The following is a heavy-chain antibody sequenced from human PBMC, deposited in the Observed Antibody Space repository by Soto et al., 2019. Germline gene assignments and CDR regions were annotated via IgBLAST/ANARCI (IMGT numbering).Heavy chain of an antibody. Sequence: PGESLKISCKGSGYSFTSYWISWVRQMPGKGLEWMGRIDPSDSYTNYSPSFQGHVTISADKSTSTAYLQWSSLKASDTAMYYCARPVRRGYRGKYYYYYGMDVWGQGTTVTVSS. V-gene: IGHV5-10-1*01. CDR2: IDPSDSYT. J-gene: IGHJ6*02. CDR3: ARPVRRGYRGKYYYYYGMDV. D-gene: IGHD5-12*01. CDR1: GYSFTSYW.